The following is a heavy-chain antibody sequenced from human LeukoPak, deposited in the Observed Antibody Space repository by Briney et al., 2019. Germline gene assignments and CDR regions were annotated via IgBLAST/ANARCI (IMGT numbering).Heavy chain of an antibody. CDR1: GGSISSYY. CDR2: IYYSGST. CDR3: ARGGPGYSSGWYFDY. Sequence: SETLSLTCTVPGGSISSYYWSWIRQPPGKGLEWIGYIYYSGSTNYNPSLKSRVTISVDTSKNQFSLKLSSVTAADTAVYYCARGGPGYSSGWYFDYWGQGTLVTVSS. V-gene: IGHV4-59*12. D-gene: IGHD6-19*01. J-gene: IGHJ4*02.